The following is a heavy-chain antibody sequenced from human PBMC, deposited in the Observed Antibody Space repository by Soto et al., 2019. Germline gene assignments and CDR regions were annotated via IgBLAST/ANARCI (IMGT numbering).Heavy chain of an antibody. V-gene: IGHV1-18*04. J-gene: IGHJ6*02. CDR3: ARDSGITMVRGVGNTYYYYYGMDV. Sequence: ASVKVSCKASSYAFTSYGISWVRQAPGQGLEWMGWISAYNGNTNYAQKLQGRVTMTTDTSTSTAYMELRSLRSDDTAVYYCARDSGITMVRGVGNTYYYYYGMDVWGQGTTVTVSS. D-gene: IGHD3-10*01. CDR1: SYAFTSYG. CDR2: ISAYNGNT.